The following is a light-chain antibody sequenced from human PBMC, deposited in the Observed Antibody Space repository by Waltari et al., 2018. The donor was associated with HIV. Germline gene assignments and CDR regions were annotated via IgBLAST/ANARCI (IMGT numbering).Light chain of an antibody. Sequence: QSVLTQPPSASGTLGQRVTISCSGSSSNIGRNTVNWYQQLPGPAPKLLIYSNNPRPSGVPDRLSGSKSGTSASLAISGLQSEDEANYYCAAWDDSLIGPVFGGGTKLTVL. CDR3: AAWDDSLIGPV. CDR2: SNN. CDR1: SSNIGRNT. V-gene: IGLV1-44*01. J-gene: IGLJ3*02.